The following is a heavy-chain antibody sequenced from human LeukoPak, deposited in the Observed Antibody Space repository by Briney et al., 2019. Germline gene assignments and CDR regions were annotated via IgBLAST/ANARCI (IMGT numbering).Heavy chain of an antibody. V-gene: IGHV3-21*04. CDR2: ISSSSSYI. CDR3: AISISGSWGNFDY. J-gene: IGHJ4*02. D-gene: IGHD1-26*01. CDR1: GFTFSSYS. Sequence: PGGSLRLSCAASGFTFSSYSMNWVRQAPGKGLEWVSSISSSSSYIYYADSVKGRFTISRDNAKNTLYLQMNSLRAEDTAVYYCAISISGSWGNFDYWGQGTLVTVSS.